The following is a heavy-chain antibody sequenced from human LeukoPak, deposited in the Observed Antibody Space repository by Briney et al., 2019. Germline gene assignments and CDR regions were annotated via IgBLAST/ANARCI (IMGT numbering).Heavy chain of an antibody. J-gene: IGHJ4*02. D-gene: IGHD5/OR15-5a*01. CDR3: AKGVYGYYSLDY. CDR2: ISGSGYST. Sequence: GGSLRLSCVGSGFAFTNSAMTWVRQGPGKGLEWVSAISGSGYSTFYRDSVEGRFTISRDNSENRLYLQMNSLRAEDTAVYYCAKGVYGYYSLDYWGQGTLVTVSS. V-gene: IGHV3-23*01. CDR1: GFAFTNSA.